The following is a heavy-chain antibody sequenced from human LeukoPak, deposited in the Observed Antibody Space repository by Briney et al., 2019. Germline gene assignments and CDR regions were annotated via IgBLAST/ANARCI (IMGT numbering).Heavy chain of an antibody. J-gene: IGHJ4*02. CDR1: GGTFSSYA. CDR3: ARGPYGDLYYFDY. V-gene: IGHV1-69*13. D-gene: IGHD4-17*01. Sequence: AASVQVSCKASGGTFSSYAISWVRQAPGQGLEWMGGIIPIFGTANYAQKFQGRATITADESTSTAYMELSSLRSEDTAVYYCARGPYGDLYYFDYWGQGTLVTVSS. CDR2: IIPIFGTA.